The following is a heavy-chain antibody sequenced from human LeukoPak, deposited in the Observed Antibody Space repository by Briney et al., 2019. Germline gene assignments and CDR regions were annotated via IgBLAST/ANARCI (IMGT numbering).Heavy chain of an antibody. Sequence: SETLSLTCDVSGGSFSFYYWSWIRQPPGKGLEWIGYIYYSGSTNYNPSLKSRVTISVDTSKNQFSLKLSSVTAADTAVYYCARASLLWFGNSNWFDPWGQGTLVTVSS. CDR1: GGSFSFYY. V-gene: IGHV4-59*01. CDR2: IYYSGST. CDR3: ARASLLWFGNSNWFDP. J-gene: IGHJ5*02. D-gene: IGHD3-10*01.